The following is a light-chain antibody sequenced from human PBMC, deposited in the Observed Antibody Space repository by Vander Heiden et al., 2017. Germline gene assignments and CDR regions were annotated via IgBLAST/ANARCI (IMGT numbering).Light chain of an antibody. V-gene: IGLV1-47*01. J-gene: IGLJ2*01. Sequence: QSVLTQPPSASGTPGPRVTISCSGSSSNIGSNYVYWYQQLPGTAPKLLSYRNNQRPSGVPDRFSGSKSGTSASPAISGLRSEDEADYYCAAWDDSLSGVVFGGGTKLTVL. CDR2: RNN. CDR1: SSNIGSNY. CDR3: AAWDDSLSGVV.